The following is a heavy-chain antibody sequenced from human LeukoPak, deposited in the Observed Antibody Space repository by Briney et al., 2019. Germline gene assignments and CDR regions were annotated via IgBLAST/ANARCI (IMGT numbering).Heavy chain of an antibody. CDR3: AYYYDSSGYYSQFDY. Sequence: GASVNVSCKASGGTFSSYTISWVRQAPGQGLEWMGRIIPILGIANYAQKFQGRVTITADKSTSTAYMELSSLRSEDTAVYYCAYYYDSSGYYSQFDYWGQGTLVTVSS. CDR2: IIPILGIA. D-gene: IGHD3-22*01. CDR1: GGTFSSYT. J-gene: IGHJ4*02. V-gene: IGHV1-69*02.